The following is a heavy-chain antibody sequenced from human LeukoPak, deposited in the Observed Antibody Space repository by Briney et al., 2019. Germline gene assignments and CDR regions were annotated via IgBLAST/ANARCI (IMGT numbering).Heavy chain of an antibody. CDR2: ILYGGSKK. V-gene: IGHV3-33*08. J-gene: IGHJ5*02. D-gene: IGHD6-13*01. CDR3: AIGKEYSSRWYNWFDP. CDR1: GFTFSRYG. Sequence: GGPVSLFCGACGFTFSRYGVLCAREATGKAVEGVADILYGGSKKYYADSVKGRYTIYRDNSKNTLYLQMHSLRAADTAVYYCAIGKEYSSRWYNWFDPWGQGTLVT.